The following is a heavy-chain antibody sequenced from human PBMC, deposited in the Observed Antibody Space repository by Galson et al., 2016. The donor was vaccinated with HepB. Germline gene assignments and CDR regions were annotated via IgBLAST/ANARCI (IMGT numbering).Heavy chain of an antibody. V-gene: IGHV3-23*01. CDR2: ISGGGENT. D-gene: IGHD3-10*01. J-gene: IGHJ5*02. Sequence: SLRLSCAASGFTFSNFAVNWVRQAPGKGLEWVSAISGGGENTYYADSAKGQFTISRDNPKNTVFLYMDSLRAEDTAMYFCVKDESYFYGSASLQSWGQGTMVTVSS. CDR1: GFTFSNFA. CDR3: VKDESYFYGSASLQS.